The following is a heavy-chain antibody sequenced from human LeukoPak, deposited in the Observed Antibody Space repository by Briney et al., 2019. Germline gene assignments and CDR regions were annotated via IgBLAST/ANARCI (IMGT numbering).Heavy chain of an antibody. J-gene: IGHJ4*02. CDR2: VRSNGINK. V-gene: IGHV3-30*02. Sequence: PAGSLCLTCVASGFSFSTTDMHWVRQLPGKGLQWVTFVRSNGINKYYADSVGGRFTVSRDNSKNTLYLQMSSLRTEDTAIYYCAREVGGGSYNPACGGQGTLVTVSS. CDR3: AREVGGGSYNPAC. CDR1: GFSFSTTD. D-gene: IGHD2-15*01.